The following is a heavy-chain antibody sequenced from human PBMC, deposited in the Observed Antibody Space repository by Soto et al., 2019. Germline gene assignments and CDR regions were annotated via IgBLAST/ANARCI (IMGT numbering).Heavy chain of an antibody. CDR1: GYTFTDHY. D-gene: IGHD2-2*01. Sequence: QVQLMQSGAEVEESGASVRVSCKTSGYTFTDHYIHWVRQAPGQGLEWIGWINSNTGGTNYAQKFRGWVTMTRDTSISTAYMELSRLTSDDTAVYYCTRGVGTSWFDPWGQGSLVTVSS. CDR2: INSNTGGT. J-gene: IGHJ5*01. V-gene: IGHV1-2*04. CDR3: TRGVGTSWFDP.